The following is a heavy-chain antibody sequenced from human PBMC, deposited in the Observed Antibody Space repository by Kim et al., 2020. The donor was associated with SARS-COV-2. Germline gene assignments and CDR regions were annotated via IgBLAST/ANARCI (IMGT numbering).Heavy chain of an antibody. CDR2: ISGSGGST. D-gene: IGHD2-2*01. Sequence: GGSLRLSCAASGFTFSSYAMSWVRQAPGKGLEWVSAISGSGGSTYYADSVKGRFTISRDNSKNTLYLQMNSLRAEDTAVYYCAKSPYCSSTSCYAYWYFDLWGRGTLVTVSS. J-gene: IGHJ2*01. CDR3: AKSPYCSSTSCYAYWYFDL. V-gene: IGHV3-23*01. CDR1: GFTFSSYA.